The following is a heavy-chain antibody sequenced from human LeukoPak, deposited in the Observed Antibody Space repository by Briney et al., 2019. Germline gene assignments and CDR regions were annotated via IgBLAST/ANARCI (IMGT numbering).Heavy chain of an antibody. CDR1: GGSLSGYY. CDR2: INHSGST. CDR3: ARGSLSVPY. J-gene: IGHJ4*02. V-gene: IGHV4-34*01. Sequence: SETLSLTCAVYGGSLSGYYWSWIRQPPGKGLEWIGEINHSGSTNYNPSLKSRVTISVDTSKNQFSLKLSSVTAADTAVYYCARGSLSVPYWGQGTLVTVSS.